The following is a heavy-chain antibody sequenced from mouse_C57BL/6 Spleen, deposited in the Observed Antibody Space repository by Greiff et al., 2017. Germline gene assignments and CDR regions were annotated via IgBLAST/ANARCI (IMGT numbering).Heavy chain of an antibody. J-gene: IGHJ4*01. CDR2: IDPSDSDT. CDR3: ARPYFSNYDAMDY. CDR1: GYTFTSYW. Sequence: QVQLQQPGAELVRPGSSVKLSCKASGYTFTSYWMHWVKQRPIQGLEWIGNIDPSDSDTHYNQKFKDKATLTVDKSSSTAYMQLSSLTSEDSAVYYCARPYFSNYDAMDYWGQGTSGTVSS. D-gene: IGHD2-5*01. V-gene: IGHV1-52*01.